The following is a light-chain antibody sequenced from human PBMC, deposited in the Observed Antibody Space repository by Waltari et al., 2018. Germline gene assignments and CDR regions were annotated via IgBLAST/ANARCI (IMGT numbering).Light chain of an antibody. CDR2: AAS. J-gene: IGKJ4*01. CDR1: QGISSY. Sequence: DIQLTQSPSFLSASVGDRVTITCRASQGISSYLAWYQQKPGKAPKLLIYAASTLQRGVPSRFSGSGSGTEFTLTISSLQPEDFATYYCQQLNSYRLTFGGGTKVEIK. V-gene: IGKV1-9*01. CDR3: QQLNSYRLT.